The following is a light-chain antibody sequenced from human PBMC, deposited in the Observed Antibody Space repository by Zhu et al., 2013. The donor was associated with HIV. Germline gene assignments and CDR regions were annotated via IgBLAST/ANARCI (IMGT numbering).Light chain of an antibody. J-gene: IGKJ4*01. CDR2: LGS. CDR3: MQALQTPLT. Sequence: EIVMTQSPLSLPVTPGEPASISCRSSQSLLHRNGYNSLDWYLQKPGQSPQLLIYLGSNRASGVPDRFSGSGSGTDFTLKISRVEAEDVGVYYCMQALQTPLTFGGGTKVEI. V-gene: IGKV2-28*01. CDR1: QSLLHRNGYNS.